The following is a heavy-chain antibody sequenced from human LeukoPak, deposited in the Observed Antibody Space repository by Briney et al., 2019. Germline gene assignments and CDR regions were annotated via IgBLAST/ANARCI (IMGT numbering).Heavy chain of an antibody. CDR3: AKDPASVVVVAATKGLHWFDS. D-gene: IGHD2-15*01. CDR2: ISGSGGST. J-gene: IGHJ5*01. Sequence: PGGSLRLSCAASGFTFSSYAMSWVRQAPGKGLEWVSAISGSGGSTYYADSVKGRFTISRDNSKNTLYLQMNSLRAEDTALYYCAKDPASVVVVAATKGLHWFDSWGQGTLVTVSS. CDR1: GFTFSSYA. V-gene: IGHV3-23*01.